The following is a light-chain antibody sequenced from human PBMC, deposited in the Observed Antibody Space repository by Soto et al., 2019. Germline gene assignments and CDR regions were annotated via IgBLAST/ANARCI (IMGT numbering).Light chain of an antibody. CDR3: QQLNTLPFT. V-gene: IGKV1-9*01. CDR1: HDISTY. J-gene: IGKJ5*01. CDR2: EAS. Sequence: DIQMTQSQSSLSASVVDRVTITCRASHDISTYLAWYQQKPGKAPKLMIYEASTLQSGVPSRFSGSGSGTEFTLTISGLLPEDFATYHCQQLNTLPFTFGQGTRLEIK.